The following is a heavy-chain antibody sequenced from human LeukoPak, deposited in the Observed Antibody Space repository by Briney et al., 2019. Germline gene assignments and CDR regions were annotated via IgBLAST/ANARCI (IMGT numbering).Heavy chain of an antibody. J-gene: IGHJ6*02. CDR3: ARGSGTITMVRGVFYGMDV. V-gene: IGHV1-69*13. D-gene: IGHD3-10*01. CDR2: IIPIFGTA. CDR1: GYTFTGYY. Sequence: ASVKVSCKASGYTFTGYYMHWVRQAPGQGLEWMGGIIPIFGTANYAQKFQGRVTITADESTSTAYMELSSLRSEDTAVYYCARGSGTITMVRGVFYGMDVWGQGTTVTVSS.